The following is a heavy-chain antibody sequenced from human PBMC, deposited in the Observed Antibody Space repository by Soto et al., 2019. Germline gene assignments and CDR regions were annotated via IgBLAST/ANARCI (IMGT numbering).Heavy chain of an antibody. J-gene: IGHJ6*02. CDR2: IYPGDSDT. CDR1: GYTFTNYW. CDR3: TASIFYYGMDV. Sequence: GESLKISCKGSGYTFTNYWIGWVRQMPGKGLEWMGVIYPGDSDTKYNPSFQGQVTISADKSITTTYLRWTSLKASDTAIYYCTASIFYYGMDVWGQGTTVTVSS. V-gene: IGHV5-51*01.